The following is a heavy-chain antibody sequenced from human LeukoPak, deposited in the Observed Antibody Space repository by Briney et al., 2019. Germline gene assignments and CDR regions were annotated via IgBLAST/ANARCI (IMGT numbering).Heavy chain of an antibody. Sequence: PGGSLRLSCAASGFTFDDYAMHWVRQAPGKGLEWVSGISWNSGSIGYADSVKGRFTISRDNAKNSLYLQMNSLRAEGTALYYCAKDINRWELLSFDYWGQGTLVTVPS. J-gene: IGHJ4*02. V-gene: IGHV3-9*01. CDR1: GFTFDDYA. D-gene: IGHD1-26*01. CDR2: ISWNSGSI. CDR3: AKDINRWELLSFDY.